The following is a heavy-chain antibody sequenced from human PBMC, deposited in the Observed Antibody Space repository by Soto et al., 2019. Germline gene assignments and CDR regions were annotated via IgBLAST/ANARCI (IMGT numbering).Heavy chain of an antibody. CDR3: ARLIVPAAMLPYNWFDP. CDR2: FYYSGST. J-gene: IGHJ5*02. D-gene: IGHD2-2*01. Sequence: SETLSLTCTVSGGSISSYYWSWIRQPPGKVLEWIGYFYYSGSTNYNPSLKSRVTISVDTSKNQFSLKLSSVTAADTAVYYCARLIVPAAMLPYNWFDPWGQGTLVTVSS. V-gene: IGHV4-59*08. CDR1: GGSISSYY.